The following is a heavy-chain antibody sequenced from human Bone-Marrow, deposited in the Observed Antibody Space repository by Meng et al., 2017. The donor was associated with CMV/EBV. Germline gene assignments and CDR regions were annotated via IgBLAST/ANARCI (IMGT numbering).Heavy chain of an antibody. CDR1: GGYFSSYV. J-gene: IGHJ4*02. CDR3: ARDRERSGWYSEI. Sequence: SVKVSCKSSGGYFSSYVISWMRQAPGQGLEWMGGIIPIFGTINYAERFQGRVTINADASTSTAYMELSSLTSEDTAVYYCARDRERSGWYSEIWGQGTLVTVSS. CDR2: IIPIFGTI. V-gene: IGHV1-69*13. D-gene: IGHD6-19*01.